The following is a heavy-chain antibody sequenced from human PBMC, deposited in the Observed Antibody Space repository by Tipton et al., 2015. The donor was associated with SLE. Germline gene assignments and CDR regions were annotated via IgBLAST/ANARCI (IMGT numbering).Heavy chain of an antibody. CDR3: SRDRHDFWSDFLFDT. D-gene: IGHD3-3*01. V-gene: IGHV3-11*01. Sequence: GLVKPSETLSLTCTVSGGSINSYYWNWIRQSPGKGMEWISHISGDETTIYYADAVRGRFTISRDNAKNSLYLEMSSLRADDTAVYYCSRDRHDFWSDFLFDTWGQGTLVTVSS. J-gene: IGHJ5*02. CDR1: GGSINSYY. CDR2: ISGDETTI.